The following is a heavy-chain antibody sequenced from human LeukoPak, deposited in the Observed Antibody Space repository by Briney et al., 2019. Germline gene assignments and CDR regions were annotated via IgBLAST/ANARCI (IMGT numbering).Heavy chain of an antibody. CDR3: ARDHTVTIGY. V-gene: IGHV3-48*03. D-gene: IGHD4-17*01. J-gene: IGHJ4*02. CDR1: GFTFSSYE. Sequence: GGPLRLSCAASGFTFSSYEMNWVRQAPGKGLEWVSYISSSGSTIYYADSVKGRFTISRDNANNSLYLQMNSLRAEDTAVYYCARDHTVTIGYWGQGTLVTVSS. CDR2: ISSSGSTI.